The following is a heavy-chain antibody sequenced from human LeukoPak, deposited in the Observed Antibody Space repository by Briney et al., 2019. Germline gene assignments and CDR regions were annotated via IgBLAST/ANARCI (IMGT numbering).Heavy chain of an antibody. CDR3: ARVLRAASWRSYDY. Sequence: PSETLSLTCTVSGGSVSNSLYYWSWVRQPPGKGLEWIEYIYYNGDTNYNPSLKSRVIISIDTSSNQLSLRLNSMTAADTAVYYCARVLRAASWRSYDYWGQGSLVTVSS. J-gene: IGHJ4*02. V-gene: IGHV4-61*01. D-gene: IGHD5-18*01. CDR2: IYYNGDT. CDR1: GGSVSNSLYY.